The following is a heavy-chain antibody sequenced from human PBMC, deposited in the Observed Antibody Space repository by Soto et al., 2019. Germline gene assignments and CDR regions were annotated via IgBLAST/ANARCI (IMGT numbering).Heavy chain of an antibody. D-gene: IGHD3-10*01. Sequence: GGSLRLSCAASGFTFSSYWMSWVRQGPGKGLEWVANIKQDGSEKYYVDSVKGRFTISRDNAKNSLYLQMNSLRAEDTAVYYCARDQVLWFGEPIPYYYYYMDVWGKGTTVTVSS. V-gene: IGHV3-7*01. CDR3: ARDQVLWFGEPIPYYYYYMDV. CDR2: IKQDGSEK. CDR1: GFTFSSYW. J-gene: IGHJ6*03.